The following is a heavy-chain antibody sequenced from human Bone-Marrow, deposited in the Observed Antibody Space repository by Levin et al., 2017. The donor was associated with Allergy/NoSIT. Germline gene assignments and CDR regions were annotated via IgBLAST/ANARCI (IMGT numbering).Heavy chain of an antibody. CDR3: AKDVGSYYRPDY. CDR1: GFTFSDYG. D-gene: IGHD1-26*01. Sequence: GGSLRLSCAASGFTFSDYGMHWVRQAPGKGLEWVAVISYDGSNKHYADSVKGRFTISRDNSKNTVYLQMNSLRGEDTAVYYCAKDVGSYYRPDYWGQGTLVTVSS. CDR2: ISYDGSNK. V-gene: IGHV3-30*18. J-gene: IGHJ4*02.